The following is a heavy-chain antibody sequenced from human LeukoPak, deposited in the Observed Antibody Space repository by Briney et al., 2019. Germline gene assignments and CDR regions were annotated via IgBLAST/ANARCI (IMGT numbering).Heavy chain of an antibody. V-gene: IGHV4-34*01. J-gene: IGHJ4*02. CDR3: ARVKRRMGSSSGDYSDY. D-gene: IGHD6-6*01. Sequence: PSETLSLTCAVYGGSFSGYYWSWIPHPPGKGLEWTGEINHSGSTNYNPSLKSRVTISVDTSKNQFSLKLTSVTAADTAVYYCARVKRRMGSSSGDYSDYWGQGALVTVSS. CDR1: GGSFSGYY. CDR2: INHSGST.